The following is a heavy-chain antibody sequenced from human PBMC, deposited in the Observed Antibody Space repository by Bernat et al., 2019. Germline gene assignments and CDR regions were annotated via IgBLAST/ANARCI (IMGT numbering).Heavy chain of an antibody. CDR3: ATPYYSYGYNAFDI. CDR1: GYTLTELS. D-gene: IGHD5-18*01. CDR2: FDPEDGET. J-gene: IGHJ3*02. Sequence: QVLLVQSGAAVKKPGASVKVSCKVSGYTLTELSMHWVRHAPGKGLEWMGGFDPEDGETIYAQKFQGRVTMTEDTSTDTAYMELSSLRSEDTAVYYCATPYYSYGYNAFDIWGQGTMVTVSS. V-gene: IGHV1-24*01.